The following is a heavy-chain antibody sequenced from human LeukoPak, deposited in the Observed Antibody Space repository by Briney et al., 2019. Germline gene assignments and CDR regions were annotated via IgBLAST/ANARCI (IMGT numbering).Heavy chain of an antibody. CDR1: GGSISSYY. Sequence: SETLSLTCTVSGGSISSYYWSWLRQPQGQGREWIGYIYTSGSTNDNPSLKSRVTISVDTSKNQFSLKLSSVTAADTAVYYCARLGYCSSTSCYSPYFDYWGQGTLVTVSS. V-gene: IGHV4-4*09. CDR2: IYTSGST. CDR3: ARLGYCSSTSCYSPYFDY. J-gene: IGHJ4*02. D-gene: IGHD2-2*02.